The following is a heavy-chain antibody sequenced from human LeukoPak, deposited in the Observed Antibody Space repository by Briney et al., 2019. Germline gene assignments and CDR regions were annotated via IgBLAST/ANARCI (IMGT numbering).Heavy chain of an antibody. Sequence: SETLSLTCAVSGYSISSGYYWGWIRPPPGKGLEWIGSIYHSGSTYYNPSLKSRVTISVDTSKNQFSLKLISVTAADTAVYYCARGRAPLDYWGQGTLVTVSS. V-gene: IGHV4-38-2*01. J-gene: IGHJ4*02. CDR2: IYHSGST. CDR1: GYSISSGYY. CDR3: ARGRAPLDY.